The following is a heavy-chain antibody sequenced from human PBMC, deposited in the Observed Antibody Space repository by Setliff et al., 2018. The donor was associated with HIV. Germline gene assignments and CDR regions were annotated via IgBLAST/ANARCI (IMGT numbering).Heavy chain of an antibody. CDR2: IKTKNEGAAT. CDR3: ATKGRDAYTLGVPG. CDR1: GFTFSSAW. D-gene: IGHD2-2*01. Sequence: PGGSLRLSCAASGFTFSSAWMSWVRQAPGKGLEWVGRIKTKNEGAATYYAAPVKGRFTISRDDSKNTMYLQMNSLQTEDTAVYYCATKGRDAYTLGVPGWGQGTLVTVSS. V-gene: IGHV3-15*05. J-gene: IGHJ4*02.